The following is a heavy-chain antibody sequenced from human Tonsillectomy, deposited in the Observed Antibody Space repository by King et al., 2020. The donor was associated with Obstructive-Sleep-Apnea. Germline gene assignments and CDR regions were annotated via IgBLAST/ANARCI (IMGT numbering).Heavy chain of an antibody. CDR3: AKDIRAGSLDAFDI. CDR2: ISWMSGTL. Sequence: VQLVESGGGLVQPGRSLRLSCAASGFTFDDYAMHWVRPTPGQGLEWCAGISWMSGTLGYADSVKGRFTISRDNAKNSLYLQMNSLRAEDTSLYYCAKDIRAGSLDAFDIWGQGTMVTVSS. D-gene: IGHD1-26*01. CDR1: GFTFDDYA. J-gene: IGHJ3*02. V-gene: IGHV3-9*01.